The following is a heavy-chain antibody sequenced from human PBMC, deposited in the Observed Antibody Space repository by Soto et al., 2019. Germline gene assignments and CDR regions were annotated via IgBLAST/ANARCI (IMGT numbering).Heavy chain of an antibody. Sequence: EAQLLESGGDLVQPGGSLRLSCAASEFSFDNYAMSWVRQAPGKGLEWVSSITYTGVSTYYADSVKGRFTISRDNSKDTLFRQMNSQRGEDTAVYYCAKASVWYPYFDSWGQGTMVTVSS. CDR1: EFSFDNYA. CDR2: ITYTGVST. V-gene: IGHV3-23*01. D-gene: IGHD6-13*01. J-gene: IGHJ4*02. CDR3: AKASVWYPYFDS.